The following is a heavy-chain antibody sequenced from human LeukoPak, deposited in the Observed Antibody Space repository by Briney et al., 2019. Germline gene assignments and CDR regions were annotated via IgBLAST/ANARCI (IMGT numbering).Heavy chain of an antibody. CDR3: ARLHYGGNYGYYYYYMDV. V-gene: IGHV4-39*01. CDR2: IYYSGST. Sequence: SETLSLTCTVSGGSISSNGYYWGWIRQPPGKGLEWIGSIYYSGSTYYNPSLKSRVTISVDTPNNQFSLKLSSVTAADTAVYYCARLHYGGNYGYYYYYMDVWGKGTSVTISS. J-gene: IGHJ6*03. CDR1: GGSISSNGYY. D-gene: IGHD4-23*01.